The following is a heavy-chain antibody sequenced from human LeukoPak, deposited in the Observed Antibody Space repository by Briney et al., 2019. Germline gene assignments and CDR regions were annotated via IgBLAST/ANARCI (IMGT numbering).Heavy chain of an antibody. CDR2: ISGSGGST. CDR3: AKGGDCSSTSCYADWFDP. Sequence: PGGSLRLSCAASVFTFSSYAMSWVRQAPGKGLEWVSAISGSGGSTYYADSVKGRFTISRDNSKNTLYLQMNSLRAEDTAVYYCAKGGDCSSTSCYADWFDPWGQGTLVTVSS. V-gene: IGHV3-23*01. D-gene: IGHD2-2*01. CDR1: VFTFSSYA. J-gene: IGHJ5*02.